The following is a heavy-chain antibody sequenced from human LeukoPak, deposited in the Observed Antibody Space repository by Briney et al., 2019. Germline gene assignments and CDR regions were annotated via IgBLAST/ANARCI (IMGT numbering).Heavy chain of an antibody. Sequence: ASVKVSCKASGYTFTSYGISWVRQAPGQGLEWMGWISAYNGNTNHAQKLQGRVTMTTDTSTSTAYMELRSLRSDDTAVYYCARTTYGDYADLDPYADFWGQGTLVTVSS. CDR2: ISAYNGNT. CDR3: ARTTYGDYADLDPYADF. V-gene: IGHV1-18*01. D-gene: IGHD4-17*01. J-gene: IGHJ4*02. CDR1: GYTFTSYG.